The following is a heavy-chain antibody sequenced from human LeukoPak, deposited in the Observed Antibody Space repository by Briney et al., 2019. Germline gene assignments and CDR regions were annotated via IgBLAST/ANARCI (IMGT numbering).Heavy chain of an antibody. Sequence: SETLSLTCTVSGGSTSNYYWSWIRQPPGKGLEWITYIFQSGDAKYNPSLKSRVTIALDTSKNQFSLTLSSVTAADTAVYYCARHFLRGGFDSWGQGVLVPVSS. CDR3: ARHFLRGGFDS. CDR1: GGSTSNYY. CDR2: IFQSGDA. J-gene: IGHJ4*02. V-gene: IGHV4-59*08. D-gene: IGHD5-12*01.